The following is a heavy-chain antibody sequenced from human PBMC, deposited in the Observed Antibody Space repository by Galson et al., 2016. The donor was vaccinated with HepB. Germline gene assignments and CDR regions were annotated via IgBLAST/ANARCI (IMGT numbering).Heavy chain of an antibody. D-gene: IGHD5-12*01. J-gene: IGHJ6*02. CDR2: IRSVGYGGPT. Sequence: FIRSVGYGGPTEYAASVKGRFTISRDDSKSIASLQMNTLKIEDTAVYYCARLRRATMRYYYYGMDVWGQGTTVTVSS. CDR3: ARLRRATMRYYYYGMDV. V-gene: IGHV3-49*02.